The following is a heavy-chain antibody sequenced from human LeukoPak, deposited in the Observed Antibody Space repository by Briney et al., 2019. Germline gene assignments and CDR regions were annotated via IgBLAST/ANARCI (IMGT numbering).Heavy chain of an antibody. V-gene: IGHV1-24*01. D-gene: IGHD5/OR15-5a*01. CDR2: FDPGDGET. Sequence: ASVKVSCKVSGYTLSDLSMHWVRQAPGKGLEWMGGFDPGDGETIYTQKFQGIVTMTEDTSTDTAYMELSSLRSEDTAVYYCAAGGVYDLFDYWGQGTLVTVSS. CDR3: AAGGVYDLFDY. J-gene: IGHJ4*02. CDR1: GYTLSDLS.